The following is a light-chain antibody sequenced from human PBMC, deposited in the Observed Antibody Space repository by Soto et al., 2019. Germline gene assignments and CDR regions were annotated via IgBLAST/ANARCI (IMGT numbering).Light chain of an antibody. CDR3: SSYTSASTPLV. Sequence: QSALTHPASVSGSPGQSITISCTGTGSDVGGYNYVSWYQQHPGKAPKVMIYDVSNRTSGVSNRFSGSKSGNTASLTISGLQAEDEADYYCSSYTSASTPLVFGGGTKVTVL. CDR1: GSDVGGYNY. CDR2: DVS. V-gene: IGLV2-14*01. J-gene: IGLJ2*01.